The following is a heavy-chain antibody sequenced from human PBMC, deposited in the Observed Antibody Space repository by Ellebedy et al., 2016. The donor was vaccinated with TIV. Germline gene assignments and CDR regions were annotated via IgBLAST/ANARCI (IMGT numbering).Heavy chain of an antibody. J-gene: IGHJ4*02. D-gene: IGHD1-26*01. CDR1: GGTFSSYA. V-gene: IGHV1-69*13. Sequence: SVKVSCXASGGTFSSYAISWVRQAPGQGLEWMGGIIPIFGTANYAQKFQGRVTITADESTSTAYMELSSLRSEDTAVYYCAAALGATTAPDYWGQGTLVTVSS. CDR3: AAALGATTAPDY. CDR2: IIPIFGTA.